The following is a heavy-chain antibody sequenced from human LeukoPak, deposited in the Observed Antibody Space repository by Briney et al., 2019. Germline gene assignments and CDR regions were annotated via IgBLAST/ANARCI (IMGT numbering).Heavy chain of an antibody. V-gene: IGHV5-51*01. CDR3: ARQYCSGGSCYGSAFDV. D-gene: IGHD2-15*01. CDR1: GYNFATYW. J-gene: IGHJ3*01. CDR2: IYPVDSDT. Sequence: GDSLTISCKGSGYNFATYWIGWVRQMPGKGLEWMGIIYPVDSDTRYSPSFQGQVTISADKSISTAYLQWSSLKASDTAMYYCARQYCSGGSCYGSAFDVWGQGTMVTVSS.